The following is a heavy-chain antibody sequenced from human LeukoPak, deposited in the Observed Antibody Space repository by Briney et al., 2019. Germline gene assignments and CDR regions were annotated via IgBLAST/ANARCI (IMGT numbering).Heavy chain of an antibody. V-gene: IGHV3-30*18. CDR1: GFSFYNLA. CDR2: ISHDGNSR. J-gene: IGHJ4*02. CDR3: ANDSAWNLHGGYLDH. D-gene: IGHD2-15*01. Sequence: GGSLRLSCATSGFSFYNLAFHWVRQAPGKGLEWVSLISHDGNSRKYADSVKGRFIVSRDNSKNTLYLQMNSLRSEDTAVYYCANDSAWNLHGGYLDHWGQGTLVSVSS.